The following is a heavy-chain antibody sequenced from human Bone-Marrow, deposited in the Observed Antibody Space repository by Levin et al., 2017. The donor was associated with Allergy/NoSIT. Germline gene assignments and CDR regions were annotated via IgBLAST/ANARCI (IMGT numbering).Heavy chain of an antibody. CDR3: ARHGDEGASLNPYFSYGLDV. V-gene: IGHV5-51*01. Sequence: KDGESLKISCQASGYSFTTYWIGWVRQMPGKGLEWMGIIYPDDSDTRYSPSFQGQVTISADKSIRTAYLQWNTLRASDTAIYYGARHGDEGASLNPYFSYGLDVWGQGTTVTVSS. CDR2: IYPDDSDT. J-gene: IGHJ6*02. CDR1: GYSFTTYW. D-gene: IGHD1-26*01.